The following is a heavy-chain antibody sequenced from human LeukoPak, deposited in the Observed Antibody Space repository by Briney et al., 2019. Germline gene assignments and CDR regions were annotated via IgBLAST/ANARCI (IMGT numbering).Heavy chain of an antibody. CDR2: IHQRGST. Sequence: SGTLSLTCAVSGGSISSSNWWSWVRQPPGKGLEWIGHIHQRGSTYYNPSLKSRVTISVDRPKNQVSLKLIAMTAADTAVYYCARIHFQFYYMDVWGKGTTVTVSS. D-gene: IGHD2/OR15-2a*01. V-gene: IGHV4-4*02. J-gene: IGHJ6*03. CDR1: GGSISSSNW. CDR3: ARIHFQFYYMDV.